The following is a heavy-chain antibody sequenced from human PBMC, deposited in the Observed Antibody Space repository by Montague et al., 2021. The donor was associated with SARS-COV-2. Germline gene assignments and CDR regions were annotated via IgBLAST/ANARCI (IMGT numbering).Heavy chain of an antibody. V-gene: IGHV6-1*01. Sequence: CAISGDSVSRNSAAWNWIRQSPSGGLEWLGRTYYRSKWYNDYAVSVKSRLTINPDTSKNQISLQLNSVTPENTAVSYCARTSASSDYWGPGTLGTVSS. CDR3: ARTSASSDY. CDR1: GDSVSRNSAA. D-gene: IGHD1-26*01. J-gene: IGHJ4*02. CDR2: TYYRSKWYN.